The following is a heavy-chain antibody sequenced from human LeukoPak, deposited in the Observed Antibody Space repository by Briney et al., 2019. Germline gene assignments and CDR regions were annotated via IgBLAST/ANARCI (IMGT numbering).Heavy chain of an antibody. V-gene: IGHV4-39*01. CDR3: ARHPMGLQPNDY. CDR2: IYSSGNT. D-gene: IGHD1-26*01. J-gene: IGHJ4*02. Sequence: PSETLSLTCTVSGDSISMSGYYWGWIRQPPGKELEWIGSIYSSGNTYYNPSLKSRVTISLDMSKNQFSLRLRSVTAADTAVYYCARHPMGLQPNDYWGQGTLITVSS. CDR1: GDSISMSGYY.